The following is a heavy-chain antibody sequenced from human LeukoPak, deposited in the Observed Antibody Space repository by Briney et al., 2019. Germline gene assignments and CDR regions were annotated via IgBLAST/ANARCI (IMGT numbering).Heavy chain of an antibody. Sequence: SETLSLTCTVSGGSISSSSYYWGWIRQPPGKGLEWIGSIYYSGSTYYNPSLKSRVTISVDTSKNQFSLKLSSVTAADTAVYYCVGYYDSSGYYPSDWFDPWGQGTLVAISS. CDR2: IYYSGST. CDR1: GGSISSSSYY. D-gene: IGHD3-22*01. V-gene: IGHV4-39*01. J-gene: IGHJ5*02. CDR3: VGYYDSSGYYPSDWFDP.